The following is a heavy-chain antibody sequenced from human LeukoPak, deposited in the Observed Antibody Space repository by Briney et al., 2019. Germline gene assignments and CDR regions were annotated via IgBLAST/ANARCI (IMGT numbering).Heavy chain of an antibody. Sequence: KPSETLSFTCTVSGGSISSYYWSWIRQPAGKGLEWIGRIYTSGSTNYNPSLKSRVTISVDTSKNQFSLKLSPVTAADTAVYYCAGITIFGVVIIWGQGTLVTVSS. CDR1: GGSISSYY. CDR3: AGITIFGVVII. CDR2: IYTSGST. J-gene: IGHJ4*02. V-gene: IGHV4-4*07. D-gene: IGHD3-3*01.